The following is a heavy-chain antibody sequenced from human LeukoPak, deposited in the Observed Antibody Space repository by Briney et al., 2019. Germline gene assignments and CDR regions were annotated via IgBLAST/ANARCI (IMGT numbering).Heavy chain of an antibody. D-gene: IGHD3-10*01. J-gene: IGHJ4*02. CDR3: ARDPVRRDSY. V-gene: IGHV3-74*01. Sequence: GGSLRLSCAASGFTFNTYWMHWVRQAPGKGLVWVSHINPDGSQTNYADSVTGRFTISRDNAKDMLYLQMNSLRAEDTAVYYCARDPVRRDSYWGQGTLVTVSS. CDR2: INPDGSQT. CDR1: GFTFNTYW.